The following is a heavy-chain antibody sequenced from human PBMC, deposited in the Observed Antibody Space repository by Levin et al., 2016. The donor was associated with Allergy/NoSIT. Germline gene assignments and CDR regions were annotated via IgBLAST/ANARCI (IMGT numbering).Heavy chain of an antibody. V-gene: IGHV3-74*01. CDR1: GFTFRSYW. D-gene: IGHD2-15*01. J-gene: IGHJ6*02. Sequence: GESLKISCAASGFTFRSYWMHWVRQGPGKGLIWVSAINSDGSRTSYADSVKGRFTISRDNAKNTLYLQMKNVRVEDTAVYYCGRVLNEVAAPYYYNGMDVWGQGTTVTVSS. CDR3: GRVLNEVAAPYYYNGMDV. CDR2: INSDGSRT.